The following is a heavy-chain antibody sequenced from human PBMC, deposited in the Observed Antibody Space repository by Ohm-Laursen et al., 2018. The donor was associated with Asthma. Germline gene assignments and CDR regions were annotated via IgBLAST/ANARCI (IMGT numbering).Heavy chain of an antibody. CDR2: ISGSGDRI. CDR3: AKDEPPRTLSMDV. J-gene: IGHJ6*02. CDR1: GFTFSRNA. Sequence: SLRLFCAASGFTFSRNAMNWVRQAPGKGLEWVSVISGSGDRINYADSVKGRFTISRDNSKNTLYLQMNSLRAEDTAVYYCAKDEPPRTLSMDVWGQGTTVTVSS. V-gene: IGHV3-23*01. D-gene: IGHD3/OR15-3a*01.